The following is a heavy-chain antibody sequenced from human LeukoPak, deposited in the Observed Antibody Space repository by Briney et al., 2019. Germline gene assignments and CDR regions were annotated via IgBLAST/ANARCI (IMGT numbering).Heavy chain of an antibody. CDR1: GFTFSTYG. V-gene: IGHV3-23*01. CDR2: ISSNGDST. J-gene: IGHJ4*02. Sequence: GGSLRLSCAASGFTFSTYGMSWVRQAPGKGLEWVSRISSNGDSTNYADSVKGRFTISRDNSKNTLYLQMNSLRAEDTAVYYCAKVGIEQWLTQGQFFDYWGQGTLVTVPS. D-gene: IGHD6-19*01. CDR3: AKVGIEQWLTQGQFFDY.